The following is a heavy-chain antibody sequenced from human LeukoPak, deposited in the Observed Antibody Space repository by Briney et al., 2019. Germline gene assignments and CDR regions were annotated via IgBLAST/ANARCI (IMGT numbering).Heavy chain of an antibody. D-gene: IGHD3-10*01. Sequence: GASVNVSCTASGYTFTSYDINWVRQATGQGLEWMGWMNPNSGNTGYAQKFQGRVTMTRNTSISTAYMELSSLRSEDTAVYYCARGYYGSGSYLGYWGQGTLVTVSS. J-gene: IGHJ4*02. V-gene: IGHV1-8*01. CDR2: MNPNSGNT. CDR1: GYTFTSYD. CDR3: ARGYYGSGSYLGY.